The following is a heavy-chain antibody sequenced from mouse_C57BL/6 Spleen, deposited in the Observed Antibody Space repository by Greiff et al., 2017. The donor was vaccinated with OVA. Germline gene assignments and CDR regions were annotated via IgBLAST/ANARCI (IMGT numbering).Heavy chain of an antibody. V-gene: IGHV1-15*01. Sequence: VQLQQSGAELVRPGASVTLSCKASGYTFTDYEMHWVKQTPVHGLEWIGAIDPETGGTAYNQKFKGKAILTADKSSSTAYMELRSLTSEDSAVYYCTRSRIYYDYESPDFDYWGQGTTLTVSS. CDR3: TRSRIYYDYESPDFDY. D-gene: IGHD2-4*01. J-gene: IGHJ2*01. CDR1: GYTFTDYE. CDR2: IDPETGGT.